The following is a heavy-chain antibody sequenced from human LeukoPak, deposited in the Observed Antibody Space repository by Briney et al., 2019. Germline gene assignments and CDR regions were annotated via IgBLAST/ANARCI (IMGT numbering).Heavy chain of an antibody. D-gene: IGHD6-19*01. CDR3: ARIAVAGSNWFDP. CDR2: IYYSGST. Sequence: PSETLSLTCTVSGGSISSYYWSWIRHPPGKGLEWIGYIYYSGSTNYNPSLKSRVTISVDTSKNQFSLKLSSVTAADTAVYYCARIAVAGSNWFDPWGQGTLVTVSS. CDR1: GGSISSYY. V-gene: IGHV4-59*01. J-gene: IGHJ5*02.